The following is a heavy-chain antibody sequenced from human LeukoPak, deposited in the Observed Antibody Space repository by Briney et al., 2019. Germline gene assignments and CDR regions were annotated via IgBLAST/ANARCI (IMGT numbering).Heavy chain of an antibody. CDR2: ISCSGGST. D-gene: IGHD2-21*01. Sequence: GGSLRLSCAASGFTFSIYAMSWVRQAPGKGLEWVSAISCSGGSTYYADSVKGRFTISRDNSKNTLYLQMNSLRAEDTAVYYCAKLYCGGDCYLVLSYFDYWGQGTLVTVSS. J-gene: IGHJ4*02. V-gene: IGHV3-23*01. CDR1: GFTFSIYA. CDR3: AKLYCGGDCYLVLSYFDY.